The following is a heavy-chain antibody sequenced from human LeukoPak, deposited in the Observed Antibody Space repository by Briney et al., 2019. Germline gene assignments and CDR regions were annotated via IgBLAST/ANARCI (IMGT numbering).Heavy chain of an antibody. CDR2: IYYSGST. V-gene: IGHV4-59*01. J-gene: IGHJ4*02. CDR3: ARAPLGSGSYLFSDY. D-gene: IGHD3-10*01. CDR1: GGSISSYY. Sequence: SETLSLTCTVSGGSISSYYWSWIRQPPGKGLEWIGYIYYSGSTNYNPSLKSRVTISVDTSKNQFSLKLSSVTAADTAVYYCARAPLGSGSYLFSDYWGQGTLVTVSS.